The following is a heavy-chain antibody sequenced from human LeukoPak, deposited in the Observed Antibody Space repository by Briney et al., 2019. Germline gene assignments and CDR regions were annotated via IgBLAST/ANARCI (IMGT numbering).Heavy chain of an antibody. CDR1: GGSISSSYSY. CDR3: ARSSKSPGYYDFWSGYYLIFDY. CDR2: IYYSGST. V-gene: IGHV4-39*07. J-gene: IGHJ4*02. Sequence: PSETLSLTCTVSGGSISSSYSYWGWIRQPPGKGLEWIGNIYYSGSTYYSPSLTSRVTVSVDTSENQFSLKLSSVTAADTAVYYCARSSKSPGYYDFWSGYYLIFDYWGQGTLVTVSS. D-gene: IGHD3-3*01.